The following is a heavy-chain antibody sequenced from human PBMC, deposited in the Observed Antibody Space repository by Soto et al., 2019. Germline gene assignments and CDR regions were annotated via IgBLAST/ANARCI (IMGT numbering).Heavy chain of an antibody. CDR3: ASGSREPLNNYDSRYFDY. CDR1: GFSFSDYS. CDR2: ISGDGDKK. D-gene: IGHD3-22*01. V-gene: IGHV3-30*03. J-gene: IGHJ4*02. Sequence: GVSLKLSFSACGFSFSDYSMHWVRQAPGKGLDWVAVISGDGDKKYYSDSMKGRITVSRDNSQNTVFLQLNNLSTEDTAVYYCASGSREPLNNYDSRYFDYWGQGT.